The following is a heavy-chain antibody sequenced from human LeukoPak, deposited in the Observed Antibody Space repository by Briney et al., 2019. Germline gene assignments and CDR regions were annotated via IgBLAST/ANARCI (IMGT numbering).Heavy chain of an antibody. V-gene: IGHV1-2*02. CDR2: INPNSGGT. CDR3: ARSRRTYYDYVWGSYRYTELDYFDY. Sequence: ASVKVSCKASGYTFTGYYMHWVRQAPGQGLEWMGWINPNSGGTNYAQKFQGRVTMTRDTSISTAYMELSRLRSEDTAVYYCARSRRTYYDYVWGSYRYTELDYFDYWGQGTLVTVS. CDR1: GYTFTGYY. J-gene: IGHJ4*02. D-gene: IGHD3-16*02.